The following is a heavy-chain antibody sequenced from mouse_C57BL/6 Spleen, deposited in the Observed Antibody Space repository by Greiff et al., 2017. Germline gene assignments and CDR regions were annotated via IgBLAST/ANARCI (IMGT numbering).Heavy chain of an antibody. D-gene: IGHD1-1*01. CDR2: ISYDGSN. CDR3: ARTITTVEYYYAMDY. CDR1: GYSITSGYY. V-gene: IGHV3-6*01. J-gene: IGHJ4*01. Sequence: EVQRVESGPGLVKPSQSLSLTCSVTGYSITSGYYWNWIRQFPGNKLEWMGYISYDGSNNYNPSLKNRISITRDTSKNQFFLKLNSVTTEDTATYYCARTITTVEYYYAMDYWGQGTSVTVSS.